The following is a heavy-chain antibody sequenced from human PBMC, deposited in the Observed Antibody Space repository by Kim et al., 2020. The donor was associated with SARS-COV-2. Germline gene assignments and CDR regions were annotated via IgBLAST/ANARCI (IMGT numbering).Heavy chain of an antibody. J-gene: IGHJ4*02. V-gene: IGHV1-18*01. Sequence: ASVKVSCKASGYTFTSYGISWVRQAPGQGLEWMGWISAYNGNTNYAQKLQGRVTMTTDTSTSTAYMELRSLRSDDTAVYYCARDFFVNPNYYDSSGGGYYFDYWGQGTLVTVSS. CDR2: ISAYNGNT. D-gene: IGHD3-22*01. CDR1: GYTFTSYG. CDR3: ARDFFVNPNYYDSSGGGYYFDY.